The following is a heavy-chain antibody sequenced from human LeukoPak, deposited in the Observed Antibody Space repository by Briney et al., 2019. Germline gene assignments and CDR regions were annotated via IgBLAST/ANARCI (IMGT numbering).Heavy chain of an antibody. D-gene: IGHD6-13*01. CDR3: ARAFQELPQLYYYYYMDV. J-gene: IGHJ6*03. V-gene: IGHV3-48*03. CDR2: ISSSGSTI. Sequence: PGGSLRLSCAASGFTFSSYEMNWVRQAPGKGLEWVSYISSSGSTIYYADSVKGRFTISRDNAKNSLYLQMNSLRAEDTAVYYCARAFQELPQLYYYYYMDVWGKGTTVTASS. CDR1: GFTFSSYE.